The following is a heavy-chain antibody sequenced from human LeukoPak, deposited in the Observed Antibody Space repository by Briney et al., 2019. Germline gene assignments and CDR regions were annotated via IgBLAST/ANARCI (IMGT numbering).Heavy chain of an antibody. CDR2: IIPILGIA. V-gene: IGHV1-69*04. CDR3: ATCHLGWGSPRDY. D-gene: IGHD7-27*01. Sequence: SVKVSCKASGGTFSSYAISWVRQAPGQGLEWMGRIIPILGIANYAQKFQGRVTITADKSTSTAYMELSSLRPEDTAVYYCATCHLGWGSPRDYWGQGTLVTVSS. CDR1: GGTFSSYA. J-gene: IGHJ4*02.